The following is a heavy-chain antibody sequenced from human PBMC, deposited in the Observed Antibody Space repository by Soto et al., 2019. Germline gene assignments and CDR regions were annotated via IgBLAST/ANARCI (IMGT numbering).Heavy chain of an antibody. CDR3: ARDAGSGITMVRETYYYYYYGMDV. D-gene: IGHD3-10*01. CDR1: GFTFSSYS. CDR2: ISSSSSYI. Sequence: GGSLRLSCAASGFTFSSYSMNWVRQAPGKGLEWVSSISSSSSYIYYADSVKGRFTISRDNAKNSLYLQMNSLRAEDTAVYYCARDAGSGITMVRETYYYYYYGMDVWGQGTTVTVSS. J-gene: IGHJ6*02. V-gene: IGHV3-21*01.